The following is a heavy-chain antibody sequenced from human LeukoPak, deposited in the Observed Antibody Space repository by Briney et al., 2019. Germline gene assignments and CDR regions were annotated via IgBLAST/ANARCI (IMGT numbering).Heavy chain of an antibody. CDR3: GADLTMVRGVPRWFDP. J-gene: IGHJ5*02. CDR1: GFTFTSSA. Sequence: ASVKVSCKASGFTFTSSAMQWVRQARGQRLEWIGWIVVGSGNTNYAQKFQEGVTITRDMSTSTTYMELSSLRSEDTAVYYCGADLTMVRGVPRWFDPWGQGTLVTVSS. V-gene: IGHV1-58*02. D-gene: IGHD3-10*01. CDR2: IVVGSGNT.